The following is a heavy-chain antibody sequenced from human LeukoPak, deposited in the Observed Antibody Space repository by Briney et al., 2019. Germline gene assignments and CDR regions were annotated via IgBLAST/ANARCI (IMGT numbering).Heavy chain of an antibody. CDR2: INSDGSST. J-gene: IGHJ6*03. V-gene: IGHV3-74*01. CDR1: GFTSSSYW. CDR3: ARCRGSSSDYYYYYMDV. Sequence: PGGSLRLSCAASGFTSSSYWMHWVRQAPGKGLVWVSRINSDGSSTSYADSVKGRFTISRDNAKNTLYLQMNSLRAEDTAVYYCARCRGSSSDYYYYYMDVWGKGTTVTVSS. D-gene: IGHD6-6*01.